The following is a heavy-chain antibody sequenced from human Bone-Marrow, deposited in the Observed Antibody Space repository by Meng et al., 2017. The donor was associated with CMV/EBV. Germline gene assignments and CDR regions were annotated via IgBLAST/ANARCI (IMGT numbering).Heavy chain of an antibody. CDR1: GFIFSTYG. J-gene: IGHJ4*02. CDR3: ARDWAGGNSYYFNY. V-gene: IGHV3-33*01. D-gene: IGHD4-23*01. Sequence: GESLKISCAASGFIFSTYGMHWVRQAPGMGLECVAVIYSDGNNKYYADSVKGRFTISRDNSKNTLYLQMSSLRVDDTAVYYCARDWAGGNSYYFNYWGQGTLVTVSS. CDR2: IYSDGNNK.